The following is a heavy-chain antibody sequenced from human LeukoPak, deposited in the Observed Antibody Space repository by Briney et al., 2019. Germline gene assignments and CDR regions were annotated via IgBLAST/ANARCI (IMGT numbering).Heavy chain of an antibody. V-gene: IGHV3-30-3*01. Sequence: GGSLRLSCAASGFTFSSYAMHWVRQAPGKGLEWVAVISYDGSNKYYADSVKGRFTISRDNSKNTLYLQMNGLRAEDTAVYYCARDGLYCSSTSCPRYRTIDWFDPWGREPWSPSPQ. D-gene: IGHD2-2*01. CDR2: ISYDGSNK. CDR1: GFTFSSYA. CDR3: ARDGLYCSSTSCPRYRTIDWFDP. J-gene: IGHJ5*02.